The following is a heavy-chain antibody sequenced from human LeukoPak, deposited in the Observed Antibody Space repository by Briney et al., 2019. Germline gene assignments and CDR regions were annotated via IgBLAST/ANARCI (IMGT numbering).Heavy chain of an antibody. CDR3: ARSPNAFDI. V-gene: IGHV3-66*01. CDR1: GFTVSSNY. CDR2: IYSGGST. J-gene: IGHJ3*02. Sequence: AVSLRLSCAASGFTVSSNYMSWVRQAPGKGLEWVSVIYSGGSTYYADSVKGRFTISRDNSKNTLYLQMNSLRAEDTDVYYCARSPNAFDIWGQGTMVTVSS.